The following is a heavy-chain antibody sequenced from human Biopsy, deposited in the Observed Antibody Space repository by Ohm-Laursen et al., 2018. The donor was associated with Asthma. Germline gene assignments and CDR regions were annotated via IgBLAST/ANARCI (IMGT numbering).Heavy chain of an antibody. V-gene: IGHV4-30-2*01. CDR3: ARGRSGDWVFLLDY. CDR2: IYHRGTT. D-gene: IGHD2-21*01. J-gene: IGHJ4*02. Sequence: TLSLTCTVSGGSINSGGYSWTWIRQPPGKGLEWIGYIYHRGTTYYNPSLKSRVTISLDGSKNQFSLKLSSVTAADTAVYYCARGRSGDWVFLLDYRGQGALVTVSS. CDR1: GGSINSGGYS.